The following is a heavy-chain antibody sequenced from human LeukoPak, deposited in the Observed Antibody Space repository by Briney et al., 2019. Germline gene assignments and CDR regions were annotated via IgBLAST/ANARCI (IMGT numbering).Heavy chain of an antibody. D-gene: IGHD2-15*01. J-gene: IGHJ6*02. Sequence: SETQSLLCAVLGCFVNGYYWRWNRLSPGEGREGIGYSYYTGTIISNPSLTSRVTLSVDTSKNQFSLNLRPEPAADTAVYYCARHDSIGYYQRGMDVWGQGTTVIVSS. V-gene: IGHV4-59*08. CDR2: SYYTGTI. CDR3: ARHDSIGYYQRGMDV. CDR1: GCFVNGYY.